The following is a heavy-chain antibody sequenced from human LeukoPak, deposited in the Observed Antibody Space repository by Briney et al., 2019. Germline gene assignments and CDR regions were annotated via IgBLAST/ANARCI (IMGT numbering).Heavy chain of an antibody. CDR3: ARGRCSSTSCYSDY. CDR1: GGTFSSYA. V-gene: IGHV1-69*13. CDR2: IIPMFGTA. D-gene: IGHD2-2*01. J-gene: IGHJ4*02. Sequence: WASVKVSFKASGGTFSSYAISWVRQAPGQGLEWMGGIIPMFGTAKYAQKFQGRVTITADESTSTAYMELSSLRSEDTAVYYCARGRCSSTSCYSDYWGQGTLVTVSS.